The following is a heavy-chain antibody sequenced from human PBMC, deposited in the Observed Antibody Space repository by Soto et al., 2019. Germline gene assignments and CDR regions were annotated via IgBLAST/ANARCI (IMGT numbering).Heavy chain of an antibody. D-gene: IGHD1-26*01. CDR3: GSGNEDAAFDI. CDR1: GGSISSGGYY. V-gene: IGHV4-31*03. J-gene: IGHJ3*02. CDR2: IYYSGST. Sequence: PSETLSLTCTVSGGSISSGGYYWSWIRQHPGKGLEWIGYIYYSGSTYYNPSLKSRVTISVDTSKNQFSLKLSSVTAADTAVYNWGSGNEDAAFDIWGQGTRVTVS.